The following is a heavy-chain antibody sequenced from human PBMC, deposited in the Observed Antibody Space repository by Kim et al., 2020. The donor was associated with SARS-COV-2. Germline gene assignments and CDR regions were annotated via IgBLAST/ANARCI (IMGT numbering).Heavy chain of an antibody. CDR1: GFTFSSYA. CDR2: ISGSGGST. CDR3: ANEYDKQCPQEHYYYVMDV. Sequence: GGSLRLSCAASGFTFSSYAMSWVRQAPGKGLEWVSAISGSGGSTYYADSVKGRFTISSDKSKNTLYLQMNSLGAEDTAVYYCANEYDKQCPQEHYYYVMDVWGQGTTVTVSS. V-gene: IGHV3-23*01. D-gene: IGHD6-19*01. J-gene: IGHJ6*02.